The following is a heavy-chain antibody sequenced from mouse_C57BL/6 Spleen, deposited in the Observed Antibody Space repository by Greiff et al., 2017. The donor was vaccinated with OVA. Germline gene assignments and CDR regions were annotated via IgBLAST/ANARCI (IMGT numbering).Heavy chain of an antibody. D-gene: IGHD2-5*01. CDR1: GYTFTSYW. J-gene: IGHJ4*01. CDR2: IYPSDSET. CDR3: ARKGPYSNYVGYYAMDD. Sequence: QVQLQQPGAELVRPGSSVKLSCKASGYTFTSYWMDWVKQRPGQGLEWIGNIYPSDSETHYNQTFKDQATLTVDKYSSTAYMQHSHLTSEDSAVYDCARKGPYSNYVGYYAMDDWGQGTSVTVSS. V-gene: IGHV1-61*01.